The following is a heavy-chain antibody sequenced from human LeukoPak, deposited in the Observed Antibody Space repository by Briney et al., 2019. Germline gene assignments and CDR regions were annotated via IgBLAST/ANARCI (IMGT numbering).Heavy chain of an antibody. J-gene: IGHJ3*02. CDR3: ARVPREIASI. CDR1: GYTFTSYD. V-gene: IGHV1-8*01. D-gene: IGHD3-16*02. Sequence: PRASVKVSCKASGYTFTSYDINWVRQATGQGLEWMGYMNPASGNTGYAQKFQGRVTMTTDTSISTAYMKLSSLRSEDTAVYYCARVPREIASIWGQGTMVTVSS. CDR2: MNPASGNT.